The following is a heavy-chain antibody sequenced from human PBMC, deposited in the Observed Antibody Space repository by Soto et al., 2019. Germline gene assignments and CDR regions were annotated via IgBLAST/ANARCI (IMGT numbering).Heavy chain of an antibody. Sequence: GGSLRLSCAASGFTFSSYGMHWVRQAPGKGLEWVAVISYDGSNKYYADSVKGRFTISRDNSKNTLYLQMNSLRAEDTAVYYCAKVQGDGWLPFDYWGQGTLVTVSS. D-gene: IGHD3-22*01. CDR1: GFTFSSYG. J-gene: IGHJ4*02. V-gene: IGHV3-30*18. CDR3: AKVQGDGWLPFDY. CDR2: ISYDGSNK.